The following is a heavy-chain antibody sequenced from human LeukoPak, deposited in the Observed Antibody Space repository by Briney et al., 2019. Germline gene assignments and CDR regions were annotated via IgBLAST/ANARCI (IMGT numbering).Heavy chain of an antibody. V-gene: IGHV3-48*03. D-gene: IGHD1-26*01. J-gene: IGHJ4*02. Sequence: GGSLRLSCAASGFTFSSYEMNWVRQAPGKGLEWVSYISSSGSTIYYADSVKGRFTISRDNAKNSLYLQMNSLRAEDTAVYYCARDGFSLGPRMYYFDYWGQGTLVTVSS. CDR2: ISSSGSTI. CDR3: ARDGFSLGPRMYYFDY. CDR1: GFTFSSYE.